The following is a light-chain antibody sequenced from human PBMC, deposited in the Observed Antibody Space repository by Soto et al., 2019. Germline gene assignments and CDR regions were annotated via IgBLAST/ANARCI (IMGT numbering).Light chain of an antibody. CDR1: QSVSTNY. V-gene: IGKV3D-20*02. Sequence: EIVLTQSPGTLSLSPGERATLSCRASQSVSTNYLAWYQQKPGQAPRLLIYAASSRATGIPDRFSGSGSVTDFTLTISRLEPEDFAVYYCQQRSNWLLTFGGGTKVDIK. J-gene: IGKJ4*01. CDR2: AAS. CDR3: QQRSNWLLT.